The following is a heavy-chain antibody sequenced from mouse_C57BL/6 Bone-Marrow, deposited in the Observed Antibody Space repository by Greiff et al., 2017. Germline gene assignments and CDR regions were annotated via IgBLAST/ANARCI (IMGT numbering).Heavy chain of an antibody. V-gene: IGHV5-6*01. D-gene: IGHD1-1*01. J-gene: IGHJ3*01. CDR3: ARHGITTVVAPAWFAY. CDR1: GFTFSSYG. Sequence: EVKLVESGGDLVKPGGSLKLSCAASGFTFSSYGMSWVRQTPDQRLEWVATISSGGSYTYYPDSVKGRFTISRDNAKNTLYLQMSSLKSEDTAMXYCARHGITTVVAPAWFAYWGQGTLVTVSA. CDR2: ISSGGSYT.